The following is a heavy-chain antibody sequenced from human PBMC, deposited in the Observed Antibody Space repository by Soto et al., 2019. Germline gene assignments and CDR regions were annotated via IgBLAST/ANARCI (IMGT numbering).Heavy chain of an antibody. J-gene: IGHJ4*02. CDR3: ARGGGLGYSYPSPFDY. D-gene: IGHD5-18*01. V-gene: IGHV3-23*01. CDR1: GFTFSSYA. CDR2: ISGSGGST. Sequence: GGSLRLSCAASGFTFSSYAMSWVRQAPGKGLEWVSAISGSGGSTYYADSVKGRFTISRDNSKNTLYLQMNSLRAEDTAVYYCARGGGLGYSYPSPFDYWGQGTLVTVSS.